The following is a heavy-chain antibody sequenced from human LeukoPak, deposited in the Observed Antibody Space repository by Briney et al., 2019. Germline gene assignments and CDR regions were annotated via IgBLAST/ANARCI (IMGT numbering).Heavy chain of an antibody. J-gene: IGHJ6*02. CDR3: ARDIVPRYYYYGMDV. Sequence: GASVNVSCKASGYSFIGYYMHRVRLGPGQGLEWMGWITPNSGGTNYAQKFQGRVTMTRDTSISTAYMELSRLRSDDTAVYYCARDIVPRYYYYGMDVWGQGTTVTVSS. CDR1: GYSFIGYY. CDR2: ITPNSGGT. V-gene: IGHV1-2*02. D-gene: IGHD2-15*01.